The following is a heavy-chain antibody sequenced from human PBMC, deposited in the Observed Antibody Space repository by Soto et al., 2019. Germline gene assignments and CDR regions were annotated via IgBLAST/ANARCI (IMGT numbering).Heavy chain of an antibody. CDR3: AKNRGIIMIVES. CDR2: ISDGGDTT. Sequence: GGSLRLSCAASGFSFSSYEMNWVRQAPGKGLEWVSAISDGGDTTYYANSVKGRFTISRDNSKNTLYLQMDSLRAEDTAVYYCAKNRGIIMIVESWGQGTLVTVSS. J-gene: IGHJ4*02. D-gene: IGHD3-22*01. V-gene: IGHV3-23*01. CDR1: GFSFSSYE.